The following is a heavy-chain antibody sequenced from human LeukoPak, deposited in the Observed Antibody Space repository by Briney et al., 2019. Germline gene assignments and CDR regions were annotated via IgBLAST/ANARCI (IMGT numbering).Heavy chain of an antibody. D-gene: IGHD6-19*01. CDR3: AREDSSGWYNWFDP. CDR1: GYTFTSYD. V-gene: IGHV1-2*02. CDR2: INPNSGGT. Sequence: ASVKVSCKASGYTFTSYDINWVRQATGQGLEWMGWINPNSGGTNYAQKFQGRVTMTRDTSVSTAYMELSRLRSDDTAVYYCAREDSSGWYNWFDPWGQGTLVTVSS. J-gene: IGHJ5*02.